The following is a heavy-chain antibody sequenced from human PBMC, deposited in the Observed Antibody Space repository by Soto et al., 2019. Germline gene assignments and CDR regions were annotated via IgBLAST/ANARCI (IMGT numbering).Heavy chain of an antibody. Sequence: QVQLVESGGGVVQPGRSLRLSCAASGFTFSSYGMHWVRQAPGKGLEWGAVIWYDGSNKYYADSVKGRFTISRDNSKNTLYLQMNSLRAEDTAVYYCARVGSSWCFDYWGQGTLVNVSS. D-gene: IGHD6-13*01. J-gene: IGHJ4*02. V-gene: IGHV3-33*01. CDR2: IWYDGSNK. CDR3: ARVGSSWCFDY. CDR1: GFTFSSYG.